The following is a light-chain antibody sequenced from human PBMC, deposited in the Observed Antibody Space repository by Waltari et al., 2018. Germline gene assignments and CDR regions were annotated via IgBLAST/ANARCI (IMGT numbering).Light chain of an antibody. CDR3: CSYAGSSTFGV. CDR2: DVS. J-gene: IGLJ2*01. Sequence: QSALTQPASVSGSPVQSITISCTGTSSDVGGYNYVSWYQQHPGKAPKLMIYDVSKRPSGVSNRFSGSKSGNTASLTISGLQAEDEADYYCCSYAGSSTFGVFGGGTKLTVL. V-gene: IGLV2-23*02. CDR1: SSDVGGYNY.